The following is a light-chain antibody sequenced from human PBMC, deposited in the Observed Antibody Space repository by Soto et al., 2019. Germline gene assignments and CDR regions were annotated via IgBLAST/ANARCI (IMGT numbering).Light chain of an antibody. CDR3: QQYGSSLKLP. V-gene: IGKV3-20*01. Sequence: EIVLTQSPGTLSLSPGERATLSCRASQSVSSSYLAWYQQKPGQAPRLLIYGASSRATGIPDRFSGRGSGTDFTLTISILEPEDFAVYYCQQYGSSLKLPLGPRTKVEIK. CDR2: GAS. J-gene: IGKJ1*01. CDR1: QSVSSSY.